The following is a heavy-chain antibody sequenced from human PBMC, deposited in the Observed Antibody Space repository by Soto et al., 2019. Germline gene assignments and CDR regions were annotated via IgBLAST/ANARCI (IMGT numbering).Heavy chain of an antibody. CDR2: ISYDGSNK. V-gene: IGHV3-30-3*01. D-gene: IGHD2-2*01. CDR1: GFTFSSYA. Sequence: QVPLVESGGGVVQPGRSLRLSCAASGFTFSSYAMHWVRQAPGKGLEGVAVISYDGSNKYYADSVKGRFTISRDNSKSTRYLQMNSLGAEDTAVYYCARARLDTPALDYWGQGTLVTVSS. J-gene: IGHJ4*02. CDR3: ARARLDTPALDY.